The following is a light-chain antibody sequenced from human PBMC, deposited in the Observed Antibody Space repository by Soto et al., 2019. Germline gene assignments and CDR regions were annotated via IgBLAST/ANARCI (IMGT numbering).Light chain of an antibody. CDR2: EVS. J-gene: IGLJ1*01. V-gene: IGLV2-14*03. Sequence: QSALTQPASVSGSPGESITISCSGTSNDVGRYNYVSWYQQHPGKVPKLLIYEVSQRPSGISNRLSGSKSGNTASLTISGLQAEDEADYFCSSYTSSRIYVFGAGTKLTVL. CDR3: SSYTSSRIYV. CDR1: SNDVGRYNY.